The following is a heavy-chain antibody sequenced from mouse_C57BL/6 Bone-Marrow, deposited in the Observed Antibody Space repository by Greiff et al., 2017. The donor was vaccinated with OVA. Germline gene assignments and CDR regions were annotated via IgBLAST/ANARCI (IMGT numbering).Heavy chain of an antibody. CDR1: GYTFTSYW. J-gene: IGHJ4*01. V-gene: IGHV1-61*01. D-gene: IGHD2-12*01. CDR3: ARAVRYDGAMDY. Sequence: QVQLQQPGAELVRPGSSVKLSCKASGYTFTSYWMDWVKQRPGQGLEWIGNIYPSDSETHYNQKFKDKATLTVDKSSSTAYMQLSSLTSEDSAVYYGARAVRYDGAMDYWGQGTSVTVSS. CDR2: IYPSDSET.